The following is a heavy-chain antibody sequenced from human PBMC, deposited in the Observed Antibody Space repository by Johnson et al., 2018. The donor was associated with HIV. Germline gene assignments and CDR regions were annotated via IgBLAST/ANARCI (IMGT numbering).Heavy chain of an antibody. V-gene: IGHV3-23*04. CDR3: AKRSHYGAFDI. CDR1: GFTFSSYA. J-gene: IGHJ3*02. Sequence: VQLVESGGGVVQPGRSLRLSCAASGFTFSSYAMHWVRRAPGKGLEWVSAISGSGGSTYYADSLKGRFTISRDNSKNKLHMHMNSLRAEDTAIYYCAKRSHYGAFDIWGQGTMVTVSS. D-gene: IGHD1-26*01. CDR2: ISGSGGST.